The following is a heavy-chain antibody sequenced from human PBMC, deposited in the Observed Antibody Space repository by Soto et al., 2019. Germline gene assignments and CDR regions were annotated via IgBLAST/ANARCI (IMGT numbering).Heavy chain of an antibody. D-gene: IGHD2-21*02. CDR1: GYTFTGYA. CDR3: ARAVALPADFDS. Sequence: QVQLVQSGAEEKKPGASVKVSCKASGYTFTGYAMHWVRQAPGQRLEWMGWINAGNGNTKYSQKFQGRVTITRDTSASTAYMELSSLRSEDTAVYYCARAVALPADFDSWGQGTLVTVSS. V-gene: IGHV1-3*05. CDR2: INAGNGNT. J-gene: IGHJ4*02.